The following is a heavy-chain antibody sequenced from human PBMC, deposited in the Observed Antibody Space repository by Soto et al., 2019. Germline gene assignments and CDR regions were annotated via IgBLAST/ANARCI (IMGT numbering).Heavy chain of an antibody. V-gene: IGHV4-30-2*01. CDR1: GGAISSGGSS. CDR2: IYHSGST. CDR3: ARGQVVAAQH. J-gene: IGHJ4*02. D-gene: IGHD2-15*01. Sequence: SETLSPTCAVFGGAISSGGSSWSWIRQPPGKGLEWIGYIYHSGSTYYNPALQSRVTISVDRSKNQFSLKLSSVTAADTAVYYCARGQVVAAQHWGQGTLVTVSS.